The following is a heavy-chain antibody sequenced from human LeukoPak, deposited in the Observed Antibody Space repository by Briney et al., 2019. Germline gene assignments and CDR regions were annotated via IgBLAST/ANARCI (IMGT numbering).Heavy chain of an antibody. Sequence: GGSLRLSCAASGFTFSSYSMNWVRQAPGKGLEWVSSISSSSSYIYYADSVKGRFTISRDNAKNSLYLQMNSLRAEDTAVYYCARDTSLGSYGLNDDAFDIWGQGTMVTVSS. CDR2: ISSSSSYI. V-gene: IGHV3-21*01. CDR1: GFTFSSYS. CDR3: ARDTSLGSYGLNDDAFDI. D-gene: IGHD5-18*01. J-gene: IGHJ3*02.